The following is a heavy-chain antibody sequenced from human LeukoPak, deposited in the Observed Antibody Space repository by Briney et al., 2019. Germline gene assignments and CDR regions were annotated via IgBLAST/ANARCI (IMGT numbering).Heavy chain of an antibody. D-gene: IGHD6-19*01. CDR2: MYHSRST. Sequence: SETLSLTCAVSGYSISSGYYWGWIRQPPGKGLEWIGSMYHSRSTYYNPSLKSRVSIVVDTSKNQFSLKLRSVTAADTAVYYCARDEAVAGSSFDYWGQGILVSVSS. CDR3: ARDEAVAGSSFDY. V-gene: IGHV4-38-2*02. CDR1: GYSISSGYY. J-gene: IGHJ4*02.